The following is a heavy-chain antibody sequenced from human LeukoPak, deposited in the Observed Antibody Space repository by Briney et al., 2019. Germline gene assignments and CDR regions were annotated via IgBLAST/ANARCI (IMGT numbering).Heavy chain of an antibody. CDR1: GFTFSDYY. Sequence: GGSLRLSCAASGFTFSDYYMSWIRQAPGKGLEWVSYISSSGSTIYYADSVKGRFTISRDNAKNSLYLQMNSLRAEDTAVYYCARVIVVGASNWFDPWGQGTLVTVSS. CDR3: ARVIVVGASNWFDP. V-gene: IGHV3-11*04. D-gene: IGHD3-22*01. CDR2: ISSSGSTI. J-gene: IGHJ5*02.